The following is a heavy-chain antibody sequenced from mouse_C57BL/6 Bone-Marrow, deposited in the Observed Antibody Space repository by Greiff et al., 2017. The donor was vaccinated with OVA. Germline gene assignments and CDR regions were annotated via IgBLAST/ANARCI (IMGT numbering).Heavy chain of an antibody. Sequence: QVQLQQSGAELVRPGASVTLSCKASGYTFTDYEMHWVKQTPVHGLEWIGAIDPETGGTAYNQKFKGKAILTADKSSSTAYMELRSLTSEDSAVYYRTRLYDEAMDYWGQGTSVTVSS. V-gene: IGHV1-15*01. CDR1: GYTFTDYE. CDR3: TRLYDEAMDY. J-gene: IGHJ4*01. D-gene: IGHD2-12*01. CDR2: IDPETGGT.